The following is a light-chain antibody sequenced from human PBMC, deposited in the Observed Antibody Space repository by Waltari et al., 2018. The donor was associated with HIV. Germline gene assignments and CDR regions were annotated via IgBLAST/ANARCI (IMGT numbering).Light chain of an antibody. V-gene: IGLV1-40*01. J-gene: IGLJ2*01. Sequence: QSVLTQPPSVSGAPGQRVTISCTGSSPNIGAVYDVHWYQPLPGTAPKLLIYGNSNRPSGVPDRFSGSKSGTSASLAITGLQAEDEADYYCQSYDSSLSGSEVFGGGTKLTVL. CDR2: GNS. CDR3: QSYDSSLSGSEV. CDR1: SPNIGAVYD.